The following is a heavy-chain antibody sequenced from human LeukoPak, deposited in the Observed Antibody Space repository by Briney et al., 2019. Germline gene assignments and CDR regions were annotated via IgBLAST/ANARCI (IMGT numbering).Heavy chain of an antibody. CDR2: ISAYNGNT. CDR3: ARDVEGYVGIVVVPAATNFDY. CDR1: GYTFTSYG. Sequence: GASVKVSCKASGYTFTSYGIIWVRQAPGQGLEWMGWISAYNGNTNYAQKLQGRVTVTTDTSTSTAYIELRSLRSDDTAVYYCARDVEGYVGIVVVPAATNFDYWGQGTLVTVSS. D-gene: IGHD2-2*03. V-gene: IGHV1-18*01. J-gene: IGHJ4*02.